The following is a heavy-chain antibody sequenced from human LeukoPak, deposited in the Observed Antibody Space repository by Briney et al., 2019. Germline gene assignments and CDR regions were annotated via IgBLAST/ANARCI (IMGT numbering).Heavy chain of an antibody. J-gene: IGHJ5*02. D-gene: IGHD2/OR15-2a*01. CDR3: ARDSLSPQRGLYNWFDP. CDR2: IRYNGANK. Sequence: GGSLRLSCEASGLKFSDYGMHWVRQAPGKGLQWVAFIRYNGANKEYADSVKGRFTISRDNAKNSLYLQMNSLRAEDTAVYYCARDSLSPQRGLYNWFDPWGQGTLVTVSS. V-gene: IGHV3-30*02. CDR1: GLKFSDYG.